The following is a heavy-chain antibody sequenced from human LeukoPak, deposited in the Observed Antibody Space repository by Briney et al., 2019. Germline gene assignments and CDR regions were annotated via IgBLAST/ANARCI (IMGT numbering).Heavy chain of an antibody. J-gene: IGHJ5*02. CDR3: ARALFGVVNNWFDP. Sequence: GGSLRLSCAASGFTFSSYAMHWVRQAPGKGLEWVAVISYDGSNKYYAASVKGRFTISRDNSKNTLYLQMNSLRAEDTAVYYCARALFGVVNNWFDPWGQGTLVTVSS. CDR1: GFTFSSYA. CDR2: ISYDGSNK. V-gene: IGHV3-30*01. D-gene: IGHD3-3*01.